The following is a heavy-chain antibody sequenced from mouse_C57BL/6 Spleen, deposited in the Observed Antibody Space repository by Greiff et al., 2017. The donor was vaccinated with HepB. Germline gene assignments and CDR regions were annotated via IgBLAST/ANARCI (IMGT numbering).Heavy chain of an antibody. Sequence: VKLQESGAELVRPGTSVKVSCKASGYAFTNYLIEWVKQRPGQGLEWIGVINPGSGGTNYNEKFKGKATLTADKSSSTAYMQLSSLTSEDSAVYFCARGIPLDYWGQGTTLTVSS. CDR1: GYAFTNYL. CDR3: ARGIPLDY. J-gene: IGHJ2*01. V-gene: IGHV1-54*01. CDR2: INPGSGGT.